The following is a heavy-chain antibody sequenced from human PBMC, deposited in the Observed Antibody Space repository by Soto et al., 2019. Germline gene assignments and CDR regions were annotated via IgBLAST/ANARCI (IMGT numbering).Heavy chain of an antibody. Sequence: PGGSLRLSCAASGFSFSSYAMSWVRQAPGKGPEWVSLIGGSGGNTYYADSMKGRFTISRDNSKNTLYLQMNSLRAEDTAVYYCAKVMIVVVVPVTRSLDYWGQGTLVTVSS. J-gene: IGHJ4*02. D-gene: IGHD2-15*01. V-gene: IGHV3-23*01. CDR2: IGGSGGNT. CDR3: AKVMIVVVVPVTRSLDY. CDR1: GFSFSSYA.